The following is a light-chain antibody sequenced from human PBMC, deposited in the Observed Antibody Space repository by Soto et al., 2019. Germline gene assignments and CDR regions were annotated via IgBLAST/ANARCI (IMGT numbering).Light chain of an antibody. CDR1: QSVFSNSNNKNC. Sequence: DIVMTQSPDSLAVSLGERATINCKSSQSVFSNSNNKNCIAWYQQKSGQPPKLLIYWASSRESGVPDRFSGGGSGTDFTLTISSLQAEDVATYYCRHYYSIPWTFGQGTRVEIK. V-gene: IGKV4-1*01. CDR3: RHYYSIPWT. J-gene: IGKJ1*01. CDR2: WAS.